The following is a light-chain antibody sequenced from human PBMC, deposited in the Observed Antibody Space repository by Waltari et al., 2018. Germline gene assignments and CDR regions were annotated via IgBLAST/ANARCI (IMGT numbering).Light chain of an antibody. CDR1: QSIRSN. CDR3: QQYNNWPET. V-gene: IGKV3-15*01. CDR2: GAS. J-gene: IGKJ1*01. Sequence: DIVMTHSPATLSVSPGDRATLSCSASQSIRSNLAWYQHKPGQAPSFLIYGASTRATGIPARFSGSGSGTEFTLTISSLQSADFAVYYCQQYNNWPETFGQGTKVEIK.